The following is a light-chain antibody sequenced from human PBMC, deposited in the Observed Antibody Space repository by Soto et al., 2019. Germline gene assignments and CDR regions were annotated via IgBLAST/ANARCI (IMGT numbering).Light chain of an antibody. CDR3: SSYTNSYFYV. V-gene: IGLV2-14*01. CDR1: GRDIGAYDY. CDR2: GVN. Sequence: QSVLTQPASVSGSPGQSITISCTGSGRDIGAYDYVSWYQQHPGKAPKLLIYGVNNRPSGVSYRFSASKSAFTASLTISGLQAEDEANYYCSSYTNSYFYVFGHGTKVTVL. J-gene: IGLJ1*01.